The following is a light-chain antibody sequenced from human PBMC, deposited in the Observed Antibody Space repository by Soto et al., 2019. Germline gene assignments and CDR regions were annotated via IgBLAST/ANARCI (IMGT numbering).Light chain of an antibody. J-gene: IGKJ2*01. V-gene: IGKV3-15*01. CDR3: PPYNNRPPYT. CDR2: GAS. CDR1: QSISSN. Sequence: IMMTQSPASLSGSPGERVTLSCRASQSISSNLAWYQQKPGQAPRLLIYGASTRATGIPARFSGSGSGTAFTLTISSLQSEDFAIYHCPPYNNRPPYTSGSGTQFDIX.